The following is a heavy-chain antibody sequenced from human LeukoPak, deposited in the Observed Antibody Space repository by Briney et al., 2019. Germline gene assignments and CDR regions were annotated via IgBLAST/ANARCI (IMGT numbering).Heavy chain of an antibody. CDR2: MNPNSGNT. V-gene: IGHV1-8*01. Sequence: AASVKVSCKASGYTFSSNDINWVRQATGQGLEWMGWMNPNSGNTAYAQKFQGRVTMTRDTSISTAYMELSGLRSDDTAVYYCAKVGTSRGNWFDPGGQGTRVTVSS. CDR1: GYTFSSND. J-gene: IGHJ5*02. CDR3: AKVGTSRGNWFDP.